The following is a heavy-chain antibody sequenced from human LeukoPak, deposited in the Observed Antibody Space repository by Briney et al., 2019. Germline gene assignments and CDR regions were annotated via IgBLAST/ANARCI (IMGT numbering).Heavy chain of an antibody. CDR1: GFTFDAYG. V-gene: IGHV3-20*04. CDR2: INWNGGST. D-gene: IGHD3-10*01. CDR3: AREHYGSGSYYSGYYFDY. J-gene: IGHJ4*02. Sequence: GGSLRLSCAASGFTFDAYGMSWVRQAPGKGLEWVSGINWNGGSTGYADSVKGRFTISRDNAKNSLYLQMNSLRAEDTALYYYAREHYGSGSYYSGYYFDYWGQGTLVTVSS.